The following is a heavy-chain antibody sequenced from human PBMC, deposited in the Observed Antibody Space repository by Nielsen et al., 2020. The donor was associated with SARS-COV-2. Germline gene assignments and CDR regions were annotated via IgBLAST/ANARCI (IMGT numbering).Heavy chain of an antibody. CDR3: AREDTSTSY. Sequence: GESLKISCVASGFTFSGSAMHWVRQTPGKGLEWVANINQDGSEKYSVDSVEGRFTISRDNAKNSLYLQMNSLRAADTAVYYCAREDTSTSYWGQGTLVTVSS. D-gene: IGHD2-2*01. J-gene: IGHJ4*02. CDR1: GFTFSGSA. V-gene: IGHV3-7*01. CDR2: INQDGSEK.